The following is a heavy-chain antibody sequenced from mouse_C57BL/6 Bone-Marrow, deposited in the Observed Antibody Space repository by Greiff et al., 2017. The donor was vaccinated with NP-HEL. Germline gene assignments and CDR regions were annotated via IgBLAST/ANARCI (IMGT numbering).Heavy chain of an antibody. CDR3: ARDPSYGNYRGYFDV. J-gene: IGHJ1*03. D-gene: IGHD2-1*01. V-gene: IGHV5-4*01. Sequence: EVQRVESGGGLVKPGGSLKLSCAASGFTFSSYAMSWVRQTPEKRLEWVATISDGGSYTYYPDNVKGRFTISRDNAKNNLYLQMSHLKSEDTAMYYCARDPSYGNYRGYFDVWGTGTTVTVSS. CDR1: GFTFSSYA. CDR2: ISDGGSYT.